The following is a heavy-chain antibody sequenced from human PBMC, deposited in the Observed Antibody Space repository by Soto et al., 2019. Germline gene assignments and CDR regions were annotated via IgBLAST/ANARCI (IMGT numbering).Heavy chain of an antibody. J-gene: IGHJ4*02. D-gene: IGHD2-2*01. CDR1: GFTFSSYG. V-gene: IGHV3-30*18. CDR2: ISYDGSNK. Sequence: GGSLRLSCAASGFTFSSYGMHWVRQAPGKGLEWVAVISYDGSNKYYADSVKGRFTISRDNSKNTLYLQMNSLRAEDTAVYYCAKEEYLLYCSSTSCPKDYWGQGTLVTVSS. CDR3: AKEEYLLYCSSTSCPKDY.